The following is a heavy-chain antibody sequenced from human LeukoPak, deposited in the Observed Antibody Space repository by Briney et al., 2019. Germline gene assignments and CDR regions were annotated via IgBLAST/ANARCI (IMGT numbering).Heavy chain of an antibody. CDR2: ISGSGGST. Sequence: PGGSLRLSCAASGFTFSSYAMSWVCQAPGKGLEWVSAISGSGGSTYYADSVKGRFTISRDNSKNTLYLQMNSLRAEDTAVYYCAKGIVVVPAAIDYWGQGTLVTVSS. CDR1: GFTFSSYA. CDR3: AKGIVVVPAAIDY. D-gene: IGHD2-2*01. V-gene: IGHV3-23*01. J-gene: IGHJ4*02.